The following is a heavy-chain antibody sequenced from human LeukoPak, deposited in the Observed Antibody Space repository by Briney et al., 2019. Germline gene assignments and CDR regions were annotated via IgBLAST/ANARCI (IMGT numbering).Heavy chain of an antibody. D-gene: IGHD6-19*01. CDR2: ISSSSSTI. CDR3: AKDGPSGQWLFDY. V-gene: IGHV3-48*01. Sequence: PGGSLRLSCAASGFTFSSYSMNWVRQAPGKGLEWVSYISSSSSTIYYADSVKGRFTISRDNAKNTLYLQMNSLRAEDTAVYYCAKDGPSGQWLFDYWGQGTLVTVSS. J-gene: IGHJ4*02. CDR1: GFTFSSYS.